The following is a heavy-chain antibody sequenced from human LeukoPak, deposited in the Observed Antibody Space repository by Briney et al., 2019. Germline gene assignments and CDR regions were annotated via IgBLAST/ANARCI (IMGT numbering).Heavy chain of an antibody. CDR1: GFTFSSYA. D-gene: IGHD3-16*01. Sequence: GGSLRLSCAASGFTFSSYAMSWVRQAPGKGLEWVSAISGSGGSTYYAGSAKGRFTISRDNSKNTLYLQMNSLRAEDTAVYYCAKEGGVGNWFDPWGQGTLVTVSS. V-gene: IGHV3-23*01. CDR2: ISGSGGST. J-gene: IGHJ5*02. CDR3: AKEGGVGNWFDP.